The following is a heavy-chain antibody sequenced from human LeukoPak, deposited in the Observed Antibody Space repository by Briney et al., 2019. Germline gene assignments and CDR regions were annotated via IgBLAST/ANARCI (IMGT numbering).Heavy chain of an antibody. Sequence: PGGSLRLSCAASGFSFSSYGMHWVRQAPGKGLEWVAVIWYGGSNKSYADSLKGRFTISRDNSKNTLYLQMNSLRAEDTAVYYCARGIAAVAYYYYGMDVWGQGTTVTVSS. CDR1: GFSFSSYG. CDR2: IWYGGSNK. D-gene: IGHD6-13*01. J-gene: IGHJ6*02. CDR3: ARGIAAVAYYYYGMDV. V-gene: IGHV3-33*01.